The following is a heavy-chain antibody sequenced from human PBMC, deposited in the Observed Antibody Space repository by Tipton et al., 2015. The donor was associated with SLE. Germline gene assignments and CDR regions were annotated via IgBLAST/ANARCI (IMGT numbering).Heavy chain of an antibody. CDR1: GFTFSSYW. D-gene: IGHD1-26*01. J-gene: IGHJ3*02. CDR2: IKQDGSEK. CDR3: ARENGSSLHDAFDI. Sequence: SLRLSCAASGFTFSSYWMSWVRQAPGKGLEWVANIKQDGSEKYYVDSVKGRFTISRDNAKHSLYLQMNSLRAEDTAVYYCARENGSSLHDAFDIWGQGTMVTVSS. V-gene: IGHV3-7*05.